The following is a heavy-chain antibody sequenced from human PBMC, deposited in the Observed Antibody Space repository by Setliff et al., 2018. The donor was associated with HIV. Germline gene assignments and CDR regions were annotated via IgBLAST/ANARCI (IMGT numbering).Heavy chain of an antibody. D-gene: IGHD6-19*01. V-gene: IGHV3-48*03. CDR1: GFTFSHYE. CDR2: ITGSGDTI. CDR3: AREATPRHSSGWVYFDY. J-gene: IGHJ4*02. Sequence: GGSLRLSCAASGFTFSHYEMNWVRQAPGKGLEWVSYITGSGDTIYYADSVKGRFTMSRDNAKDSVYLQMNTLRVEDTAVYYCAREATPRHSSGWVYFDYWGQGMMVTVSS.